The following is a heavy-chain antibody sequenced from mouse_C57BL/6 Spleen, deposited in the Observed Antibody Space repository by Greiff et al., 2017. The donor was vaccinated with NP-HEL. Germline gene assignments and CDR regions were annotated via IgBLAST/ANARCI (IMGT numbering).Heavy chain of an antibody. J-gene: IGHJ1*03. Sequence: DVMLVESEGGLVQPGSSMKLSCTASGFTFSDYYMAWVRQVPEKGLEWVANINYDGSSTYYLDSLKSRFIISRDNAKNILYLQMSSLKSEDTATYYCARDPSRGSRGYFDVWGTGTTVTVSS. CDR2: INYDGSST. D-gene: IGHD1-1*01. CDR3: ARDPSRGSRGYFDV. CDR1: GFTFSDYY. V-gene: IGHV5-16*01.